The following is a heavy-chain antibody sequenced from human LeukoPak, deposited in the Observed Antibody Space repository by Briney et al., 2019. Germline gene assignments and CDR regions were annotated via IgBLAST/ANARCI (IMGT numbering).Heavy chain of an antibody. D-gene: IGHD6-6*01. CDR3: ARGRIFSEYRGNVGHEDFDY. Sequence: SETLSLTCAVYGGPFSGYYWTWIRQPPGKGLEWIGEINQGGTTNYNPSLRSRVTILIDTSRNQFSLRLSSVTAADTGVYYCARGRIFSEYRGNVGHEDFDYWGQGSLVTVSS. CDR1: GGPFSGYY. CDR2: INQGGTT. V-gene: IGHV4-34*01. J-gene: IGHJ4*02.